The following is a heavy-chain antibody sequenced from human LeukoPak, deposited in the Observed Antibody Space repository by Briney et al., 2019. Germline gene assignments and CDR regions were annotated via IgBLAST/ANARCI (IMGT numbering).Heavy chain of an antibody. Sequence: GGSLRLSCAASGFTFDDYAMHWVRQAPGKGLEWVSGISWNSGSIGYADSVKGRFTISRDNAKNSLYLQMNSLRAEDTALYYCAKDTPGPNSWGQGTLVTVSS. CDR3: AKDTPGPNS. CDR2: ISWNSGSI. CDR1: GFTFDDYA. D-gene: IGHD3-10*01. J-gene: IGHJ4*02. V-gene: IGHV3-9*01.